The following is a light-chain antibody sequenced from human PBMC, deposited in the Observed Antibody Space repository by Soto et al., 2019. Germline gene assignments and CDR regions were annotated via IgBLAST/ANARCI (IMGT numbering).Light chain of an antibody. CDR2: DSS. CDR1: QNINIY. J-gene: IGKJ4*01. V-gene: IGKV3-11*01. Sequence: EIVLTQSPATLYLSPGGRATLSCRVSQNINIYLAWYQQKLGQAPRLLIYDSSIRATGIPARFSGSGSGTDFTLTISSLEPEDFGVYYCQQRYSWPLTFGGGTKVEIK. CDR3: QQRYSWPLT.